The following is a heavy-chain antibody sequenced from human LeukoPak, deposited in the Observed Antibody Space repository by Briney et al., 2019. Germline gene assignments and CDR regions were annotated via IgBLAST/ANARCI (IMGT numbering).Heavy chain of an antibody. D-gene: IGHD3-10*01. Sequence: PGGSLRLSCTASGFTFSNFGMHWVRQAPGKGLEWVAVISYDGNTRYSADSVKGRFTVSRDNSKNTLYLQMNSLRAEDTAVYYCVATRVCGGVLLRPNCLYFENWGQGTLVSVSS. CDR1: GFTFSNFG. V-gene: IGHV3-30*03. CDR3: VATRVCGGVLLRPNCLYFEN. CDR2: ISYDGNTR. J-gene: IGHJ4*02.